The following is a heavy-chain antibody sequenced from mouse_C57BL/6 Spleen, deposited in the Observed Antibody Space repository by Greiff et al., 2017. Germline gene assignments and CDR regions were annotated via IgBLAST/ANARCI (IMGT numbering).Heavy chain of an antibody. Sequence: VQLQQPGAELVKPGASVKMSCKASGYTFTSYWITWVKQRPGQGLEWIGDIYPGSGSTNYNEKFKSKATLTVDTSSSTAYMQLSSLTSEDSAVYYCARHYYGSSYGMDYWGQGTSVTVSS. CDR2: IYPGSGST. J-gene: IGHJ4*01. D-gene: IGHD1-1*01. CDR1: GYTFTSYW. CDR3: ARHYYGSSYGMDY. V-gene: IGHV1-55*01.